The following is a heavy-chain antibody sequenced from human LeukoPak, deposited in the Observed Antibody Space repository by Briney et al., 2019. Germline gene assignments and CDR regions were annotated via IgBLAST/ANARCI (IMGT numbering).Heavy chain of an antibody. Sequence: GESLKISCEASGYKFTDYWIGWVRQMLGKGLEWMGIIYPDEPYIKYSPSFRGQVTISADNSISTAYLQWSSLKASDTAMYFCARHGLEGCRGGMCYRSYYYYGVDVWGQGTTVTVSS. D-gene: IGHD2-15*01. V-gene: IGHV5-51*01. J-gene: IGHJ6*02. CDR2: IYPDEPYI. CDR1: GYKFTDYW. CDR3: ARHGLEGCRGGMCYRSYYYYGVDV.